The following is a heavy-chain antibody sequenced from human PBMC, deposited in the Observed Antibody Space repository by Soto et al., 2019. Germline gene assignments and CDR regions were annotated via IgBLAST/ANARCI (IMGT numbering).Heavy chain of an antibody. CDR3: AKGAYSSAWSASDN. D-gene: IGHD6-19*01. Sequence: EVQLVESGGGLVQPGGSLRLSCAASGFTFSSYAMTWVRQAPGKGLEWVSVISDSDNATYYADSVKGRLTISRDNSKNTLYLQFNSLRAEDTAVYYCAKGAYSSAWSASDNWGQGTLVTVSS. CDR1: GFTFSSYA. V-gene: IGHV3-23*04. CDR2: ISDSDNAT. J-gene: IGHJ4*02.